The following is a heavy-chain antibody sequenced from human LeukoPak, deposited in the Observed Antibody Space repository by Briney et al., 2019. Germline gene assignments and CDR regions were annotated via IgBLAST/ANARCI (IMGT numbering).Heavy chain of an antibody. Sequence: PGGSLRLSCAASGFIFSSYAMSWVRQAPGKGLEWVSAISGSGGNTYYADSVKGRFTISRDNSKNTLYLQITSLRAEDTAVYYCSGGGWSTNAFDIWGQGTMVTVYS. V-gene: IGHV3-23*01. D-gene: IGHD6-19*01. J-gene: IGHJ3*02. CDR3: SGGGWSTNAFDI. CDR1: GFIFSSYA. CDR2: ISGSGGNT.